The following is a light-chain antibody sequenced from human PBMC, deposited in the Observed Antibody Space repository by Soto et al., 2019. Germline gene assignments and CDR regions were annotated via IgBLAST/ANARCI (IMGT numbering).Light chain of an antibody. V-gene: IGLV1-47*02. CDR2: GNN. CDR1: SSNIGSNS. Sequence: QLVLTQPPSASGTPGQRVTISCSGSSSNIGSNSVYWYQQFPGTAPKLLIYGNNQRPSGVPDRFSGSKSGTSGSLAISGLRSEDEADYYCLAWDDSLSEGVFGGGTKLTVL. CDR3: LAWDDSLSEGV. J-gene: IGLJ2*01.